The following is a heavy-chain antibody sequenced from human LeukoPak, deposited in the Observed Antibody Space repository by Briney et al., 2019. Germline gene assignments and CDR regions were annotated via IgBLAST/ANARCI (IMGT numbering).Heavy chain of an antibody. J-gene: IGHJ4*02. CDR1: GGSFSGYY. Sequence: PSETLSLTCAVYGGSFSGYYWSWIRQPPGKGLEWIGEINHSGSTNYNPSLKSRVTISVDTSKNQFSLKLSSVTAADTAGYYCARRWIQLWYGYWGQGTLVTVSS. D-gene: IGHD5-18*01. CDR2: INHSGST. V-gene: IGHV4-34*01. CDR3: ARRWIQLWYGY.